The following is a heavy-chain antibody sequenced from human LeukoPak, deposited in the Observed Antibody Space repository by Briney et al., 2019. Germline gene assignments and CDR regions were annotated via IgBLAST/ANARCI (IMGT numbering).Heavy chain of an antibody. CDR2: INPKSGGT. J-gene: IGHJ6*03. Sequence: ASVKVSCKASGYTFTGYYMHWVRQAPGQGLEWMGWINPKSGGTNYAQKFQGRVTMTRDTSISTAYMELSRLRSDDTAVYYCARGPGGRRGYYPLEDSYYYYYMDVWGKGTTVTVSS. CDR3: ARGPGGRRGYYPLEDSYYYYYMDV. D-gene: IGHD3-22*01. CDR1: GYTFTGYY. V-gene: IGHV1-2*02.